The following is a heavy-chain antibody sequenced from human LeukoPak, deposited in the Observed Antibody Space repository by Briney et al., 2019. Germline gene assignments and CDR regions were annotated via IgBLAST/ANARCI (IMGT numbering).Heavy chain of an antibody. J-gene: IGHJ4*02. V-gene: IGHV1-3*01. CDR3: ARDLFSSWYRGTGDYFDY. D-gene: IGHD6-13*01. CDR2: INAGNGNI. CDR1: GYTFTTYA. Sequence: GASVKVPCKASGYTFTTYAMHWVRQAPGQRLEWTGWINAGNGNIKYSQKFQGRVTITRDTSASTAYMELSSLRSEDTAVYYCARDLFSSWYRGTGDYFDYWGQGTLVTVSS.